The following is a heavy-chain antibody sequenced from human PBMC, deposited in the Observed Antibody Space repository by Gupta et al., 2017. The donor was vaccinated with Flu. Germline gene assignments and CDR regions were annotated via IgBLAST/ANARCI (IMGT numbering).Heavy chain of an antibody. J-gene: IGHJ6*02. CDR2: IIPIFGTA. V-gene: IGHV1-69*01. CDR3: ARARKYGDYYGMDV. D-gene: IGHD4/OR15-4a*01. CDR1: VGTCSRHA. Sequence: QVQLVQSGAEVEQPGSSLRVSCKASVGTCSRHAIHWVRQAPGQGLEWMGGIIPIFGTARYVQKVEDRITCTADESTSTAFMELRSLRSEDTAVYYCARARKYGDYYGMDVWGQGTTVTVSS.